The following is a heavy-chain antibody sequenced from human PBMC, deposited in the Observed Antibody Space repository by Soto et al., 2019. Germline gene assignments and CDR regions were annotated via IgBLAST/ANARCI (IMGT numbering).Heavy chain of an antibody. CDR1: GYIFTDYT. V-gene: IGHV1-3*01. Sequence: QVQLVQSGAEVKKSGASVKVSCEASGYIFTDYTIHWVRQAPGQRLELMGWINAGNGDTKYSHQFQGRVTFSRDTSASTVYMELSSLRSEDTAVYYCAREGLFRGVLRGIRFDPWGQGTLVTVSS. D-gene: IGHD3-10*01. J-gene: IGHJ5*02. CDR2: INAGNGDT. CDR3: AREGLFRGVLRGIRFDP.